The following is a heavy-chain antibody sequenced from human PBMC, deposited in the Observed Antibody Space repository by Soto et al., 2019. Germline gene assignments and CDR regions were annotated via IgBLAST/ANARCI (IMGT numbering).Heavy chain of an antibody. CDR3: ARDLKDRRIVTYYSYFGMDV. CDR1: GYMFTSYY. CDR2: INPSGGKT. D-gene: IGHD2-15*01. Sequence: QVRLVQSGTEVKKPGASVKVSCQASGYMFTSYYIHWVRQAPGQGLEWVGIINPSGGKTSSAQNFQGRVTLSSDTSTNTVYMELSGLQSEDTAVYYCARDLKDRRIVTYYSYFGMDVWGQGTTVTVS. J-gene: IGHJ6*02. V-gene: IGHV1-46*01.